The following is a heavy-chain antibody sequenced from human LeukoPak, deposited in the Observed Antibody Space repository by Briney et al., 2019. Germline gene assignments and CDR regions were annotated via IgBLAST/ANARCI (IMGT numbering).Heavy chain of an antibody. CDR1: GGSISSYY. CDR3: ARADYSGSRPVFDY. Sequence: SETLSLTCTVSGGSISSYYWSWIRQPPGKGLEWIGYIYYSGSTNYNPSLKSRVTISVDTSKNQFSLQLNSVTPEDTAVYYCARADYSGSRPVFDYWGQGTLVTVSS. CDR2: IYYSGST. V-gene: IGHV4-59*12. J-gene: IGHJ4*02. D-gene: IGHD6-19*01.